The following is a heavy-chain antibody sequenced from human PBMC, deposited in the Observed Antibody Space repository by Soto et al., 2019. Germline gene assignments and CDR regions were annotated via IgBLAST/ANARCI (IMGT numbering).Heavy chain of an antibody. J-gene: IGHJ4*02. D-gene: IGHD3-22*01. CDR2: IIPIFRTP. Sequence: SVKVSCKASGGTFNTFAISWVRQAPGQGFEWLGGIIPIFRTPDYAQKFQGRVTIIADESASTAYMELSSLRSDDTAVYYCARGPRWDYYDSRLLDYWGQGTLVTVS. V-gene: IGHV1-69*13. CDR1: GGTFNTFA. CDR3: ARGPRWDYYDSRLLDY.